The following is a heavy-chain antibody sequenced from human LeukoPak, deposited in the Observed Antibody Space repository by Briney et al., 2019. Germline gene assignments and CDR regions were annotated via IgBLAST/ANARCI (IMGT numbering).Heavy chain of an antibody. D-gene: IGHD1-26*01. CDR3: AKDSGWELQEYFFDD. CDR2: ISPPNGNT. Sequence: VASVKVSCKASHYTFTSYSINWVRQAPGQGLEWMGWISPPNGNTEYAEKIQGRVTMTVDTSTRTVYMELRSLQSDDTAVYYCAKDSGWELQEYFFDDWGQGTLVTVSS. CDR1: HYTFTSYS. J-gene: IGHJ4*02. V-gene: IGHV1-18*01.